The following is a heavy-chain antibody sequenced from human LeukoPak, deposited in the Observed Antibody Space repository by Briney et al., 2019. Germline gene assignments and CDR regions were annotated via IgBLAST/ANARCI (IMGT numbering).Heavy chain of an antibody. CDR3: ARDKTLNYYDSSGYAKIYYYGMDV. V-gene: IGHV4-30-4*01. CDR2: VYFSGNT. J-gene: IGHJ6*02. CDR1: GGSITSGDYY. D-gene: IGHD3-22*01. Sequence: SETLSLTCTVSGGSITSGDYYWSWIRQPPGKGLEWIGYVYFSGNTFYNPSLNSRVTMSFDTSKNQFSLKLNSVTAADTAVYYCARDKTLNYYDSSGYAKIYYYGMDVWGQGTTVTVSS.